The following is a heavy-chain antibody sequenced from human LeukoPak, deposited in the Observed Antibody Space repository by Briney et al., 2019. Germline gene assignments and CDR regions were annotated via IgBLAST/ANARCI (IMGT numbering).Heavy chain of an antibody. Sequence: PSETSSLTCTVSGGSISSGGYYCSWIRQPPGKGLEWIGYIYHSGSTYYNPSLKSRVTISVDRSKNQFSLKLSSVTAADTAVYYCARDRGDTAPNLDYWGQGTLVTVSS. CDR3: ARDRGDTAPNLDY. D-gene: IGHD5-18*01. CDR2: IYHSGST. CDR1: GGSISSGGYY. V-gene: IGHV4-30-2*01. J-gene: IGHJ4*02.